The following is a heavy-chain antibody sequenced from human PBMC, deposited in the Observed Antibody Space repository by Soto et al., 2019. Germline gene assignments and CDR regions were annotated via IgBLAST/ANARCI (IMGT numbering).Heavy chain of an antibody. J-gene: IGHJ6*02. Sequence: QVQLVQSGAEVKKPGASVKASCKASGYTFTSYYIHWVRQAPGQGLEWMGIFTPTGDTASYAQKLQGRVTMTRDTSTGTAYMELGSLRSEDTAVYYCARGGRIVDTGIGYYYYHAMDVWGQGPTVTVS. D-gene: IGHD5-18*01. CDR1: GYTFTSYY. CDR3: ARGGRIVDTGIGYYYYHAMDV. V-gene: IGHV1-46*01. CDR2: FTPTGDTA.